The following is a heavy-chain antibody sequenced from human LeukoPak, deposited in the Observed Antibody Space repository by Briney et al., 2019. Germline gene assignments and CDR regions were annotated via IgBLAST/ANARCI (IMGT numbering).Heavy chain of an antibody. V-gene: IGHV3-53*01. CDR2: IYSGGST. Sequence: GGPLRLSCAASGFTVSGNYMSWVRQAPGKGLEWVSVIYSGGSTYYADSVKGRFTISRDNSKNTLYLQMNSLRAEDTAVYYCARDGWQQLGKNYYYYGMDVWGQGTTVTVSS. CDR1: GFTVSGNY. J-gene: IGHJ6*02. CDR3: ARDGWQQLGKNYYYYGMDV. D-gene: IGHD6-13*01.